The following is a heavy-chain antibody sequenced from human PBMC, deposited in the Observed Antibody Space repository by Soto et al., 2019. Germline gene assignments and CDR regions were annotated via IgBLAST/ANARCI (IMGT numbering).Heavy chain of an antibody. CDR1: EGTFNSYA. D-gene: IGHD6-13*01. Sequence: QAQVVQSGAEVRKPGSSVKLSCKASEGTFNSYAIAWVRQAPGQGLEWMGGIIPYYNTLNYAQKFQDRVTITADDSTNTVYMELRSLRSDDTAVDFCASGASRWYPYFFDSWAQGTLVTVSS. V-gene: IGHV1-69*01. J-gene: IGHJ4*02. CDR3: ASGASRWYPYFFDS. CDR2: IIPYYNTL.